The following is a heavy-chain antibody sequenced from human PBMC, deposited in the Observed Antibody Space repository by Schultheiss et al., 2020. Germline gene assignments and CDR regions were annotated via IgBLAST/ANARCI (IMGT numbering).Heavy chain of an antibody. CDR3: ASRRDGYSRGGFDI. Sequence: SATLSLTCNVSGRSISHYYWNWIRQSPGKGLEWIGYLYESGVTKYNPSLQSRVTISVDTSKNQLSLYLRSVTAADTAVYYCASRRDGYSRGGFDIWGRGTLVTVSS. CDR2: LYESGVT. D-gene: IGHD5-24*01. V-gene: IGHV4-59*08. J-gene: IGHJ3*02. CDR1: GRSISHYY.